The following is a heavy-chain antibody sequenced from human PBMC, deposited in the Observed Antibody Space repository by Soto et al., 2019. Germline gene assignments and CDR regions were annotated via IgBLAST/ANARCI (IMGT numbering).Heavy chain of an antibody. D-gene: IGHD2-21*02. V-gene: IGHV3-30*18. CDR2: ISYDGSNK. CDR3: AKDHREWVVTAPYGMDV. CDR1: GFTFSSYG. Sequence: QVQLVESGGGVVQPGRSLRLSCAASGFTFSSYGMHWVRQAPGKGLEWVAVISYDGSNKYYADSVKGRFTISRDNSKNXXDLQRNSLRAEDTAVYYCAKDHREWVVTAPYGMDVWGQGTTVTVSS. J-gene: IGHJ6*02.